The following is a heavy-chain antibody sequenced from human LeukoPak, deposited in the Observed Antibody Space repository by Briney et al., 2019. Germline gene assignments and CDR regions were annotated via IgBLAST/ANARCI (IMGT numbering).Heavy chain of an antibody. D-gene: IGHD3-22*01. V-gene: IGHV4-59*01. CDR2: IYYSGST. CDR1: GGSISSYY. CDR3: ARARMYYYDSSGYYPLGYYYYMDV. Sequence: SETLSLTCTVSGGSISSYYWSWIRQPPGKGLEWIGYIYYSGSTHYNPSLKSRVTISVDTSKNQFSLKLSSVTAADTAVYYCARARMYYYDSSGYYPLGYYYYMDVWGKGTTVTVSS. J-gene: IGHJ6*03.